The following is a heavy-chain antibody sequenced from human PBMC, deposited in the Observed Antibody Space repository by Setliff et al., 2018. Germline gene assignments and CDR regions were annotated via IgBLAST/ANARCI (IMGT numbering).Heavy chain of an antibody. Sequence: SETLSLTCTVSDGSLSTYYWSWIRQPPGKGLEFIGYVYYSGTANYSPSLRSRLTISVDTSKNQLSLTLSSVTAADTAVSYCARTGTYRYFDYWGQGALVTVSS. J-gene: IGHJ4*02. CDR2: VYYSGTA. CDR1: DGSLSTYY. CDR3: ARTGTYRYFDY. V-gene: IGHV4-59*01. D-gene: IGHD1-1*01.